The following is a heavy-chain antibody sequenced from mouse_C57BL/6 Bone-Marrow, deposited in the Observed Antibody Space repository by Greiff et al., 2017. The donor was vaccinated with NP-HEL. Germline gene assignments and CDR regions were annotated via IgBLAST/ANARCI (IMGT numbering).Heavy chain of an antibody. Sequence: EVKLVESGAELVRPGASVKLSCTASGFNIKDDYMHWVKQRPEQGLEWIGWIDPEDGDTEYDSKFQGKATITADTSSNTAYLQLSSLTSEDTAVYYCTTRPRGSTRVTFDYWGQGTTLTVSS. CDR1: GFNIKDDY. J-gene: IGHJ2*01. V-gene: IGHV14-4*01. D-gene: IGHD2-2*01. CDR2: IDPEDGDT. CDR3: TTRPRGSTRVTFDY.